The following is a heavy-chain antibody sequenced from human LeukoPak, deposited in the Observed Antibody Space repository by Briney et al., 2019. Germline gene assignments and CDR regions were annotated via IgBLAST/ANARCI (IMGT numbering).Heavy chain of an antibody. CDR2: ISSSSSYI. CDR1: GFTFSSYS. Sequence: KSGGSLRLSCAASGFTFSSYSMNWVRQAPGKGLEWVSSISSSSSYIYYADSVKGRFTISRDNAKNSLYLQMNGLRAEDTALYYCAKDTGGGLAAAGAHFDYWGQGTLVTVSS. V-gene: IGHV3-21*04. CDR3: AKDTGGGLAAAGAHFDY. D-gene: IGHD6-13*01. J-gene: IGHJ4*02.